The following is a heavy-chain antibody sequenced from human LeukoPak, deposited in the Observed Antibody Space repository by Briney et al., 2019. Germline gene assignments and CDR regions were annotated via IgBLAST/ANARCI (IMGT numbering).Heavy chain of an antibody. CDR2: IYYSGST. CDR3: ARVNSGSYHYFDY. Sequence: SETLSLTCTVSGGSISNYYWSWIRQPPGKGLEWIGYIYYSGSTNYNPSLKSRVTISVDTSKNQFSLKLSSVTAADTAVYYCARVNSGSYHYFDYWGQGTLVTVSS. J-gene: IGHJ4*02. D-gene: IGHD1-26*01. CDR1: GGSISNYY. V-gene: IGHV4-59*01.